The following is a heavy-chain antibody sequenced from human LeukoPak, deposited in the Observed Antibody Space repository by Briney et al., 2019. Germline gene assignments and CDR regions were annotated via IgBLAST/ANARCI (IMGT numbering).Heavy chain of an antibody. V-gene: IGHV3-23*01. J-gene: IGHJ5*02. Sequence: PGGSLRLSFAAPGFTFSSYAMSWVRQAPGKGLEWVSAISGSGGSTYYADSVKGRFTISRDNSKNTLYLQMNSLRAEDTAVYYCAYDYYGSGSYYKGNWFDPWGQGTLVTVSS. CDR3: AYDYYGSGSYYKGNWFDP. CDR2: ISGSGGST. CDR1: GFTFSSYA. D-gene: IGHD3-10*01.